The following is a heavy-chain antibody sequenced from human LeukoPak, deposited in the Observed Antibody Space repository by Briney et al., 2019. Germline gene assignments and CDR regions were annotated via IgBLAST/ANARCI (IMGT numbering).Heavy chain of an antibody. D-gene: IGHD3-22*01. J-gene: IGHJ4*02. Sequence: SETLSLTCTVSGGSISSYYWSWIRQPPGKGLEWIGYIYYSGTTNYYPSLKSRVTISVDTSKNQFSLKLSSVTAADTAVYYCARGDYYDSSGYYRGYYFDYWGQGTLVTVSS. V-gene: IGHV4-59*01. CDR3: ARGDYYDSSGYYRGYYFDY. CDR2: IYYSGTT. CDR1: GGSISSYY.